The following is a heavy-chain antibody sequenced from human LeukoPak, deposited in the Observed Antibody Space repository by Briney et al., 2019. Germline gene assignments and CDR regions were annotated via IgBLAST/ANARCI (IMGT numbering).Heavy chain of an antibody. CDR3: VKHYDILTGLGYYFDY. CDR2: ISSNGCST. D-gene: IGHD3-9*01. Sequence: GGSLRLSCSASGFTFSSYAMHWVRQAPGKGLEYVSAISSNGCSTYYADSVKGRFTISRDNSKNTLYLQMSSLRAENTAVYYCVKHYDILTGLGYYFDYWGQGTLVTVSS. J-gene: IGHJ4*02. CDR1: GFTFSSYA. V-gene: IGHV3-64D*06.